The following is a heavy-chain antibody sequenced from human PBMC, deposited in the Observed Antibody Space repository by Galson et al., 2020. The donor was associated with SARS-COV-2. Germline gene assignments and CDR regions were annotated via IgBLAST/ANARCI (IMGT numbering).Heavy chain of an antibody. V-gene: IGHV7-4-1*02. CDR1: GYTFTSYA. Sequence: ASVNVSCQASGYTFTSYAMNWVRQAPGQGLEWMGWINTNTGNPTYAQGFTGRFVFSLDTSVSTAYLQISSLKAEDTAVYYCARRLGYDSSGYPDAFDIWGQGTMVTVSS. J-gene: IGHJ3*02. D-gene: IGHD3-22*01. CDR2: INTNTGNP. CDR3: ARRLGYDSSGYPDAFDI.